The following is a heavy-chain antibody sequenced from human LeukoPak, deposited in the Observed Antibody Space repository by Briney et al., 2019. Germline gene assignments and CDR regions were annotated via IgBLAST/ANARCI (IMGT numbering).Heavy chain of an antibody. CDR2: IIPIFGTA. CDR3: ASLGDGFTTTDY. J-gene: IGHJ4*02. V-gene: IGHV1-69*13. Sequence: SVKVSCKASGGTFSSYAISWVRQAPGQGLEWMGGIIPIFGTANYAQKFQGRVTITADESTSTAYMELSSLRSEDTAVYYCASLGDGFTTTDYWGQGTLVTVSS. D-gene: IGHD5-24*01. CDR1: GGTFSSYA.